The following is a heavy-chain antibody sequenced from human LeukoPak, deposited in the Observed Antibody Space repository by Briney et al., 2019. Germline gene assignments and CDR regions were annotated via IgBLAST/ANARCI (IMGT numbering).Heavy chain of an antibody. CDR1: GFTFSSYG. CDR2: IYSGGST. Sequence: GGSLRLSCAASGFTFSSYGMSWVRQAPGKGLEWVSVIYSGGSTYYADSVKGRFTISRDNSKNTLYLQMNSLRAEDTAVYYCARDRIGDLDYWGQGTLVTVSS. CDR3: ARDRIGDLDY. J-gene: IGHJ4*02. D-gene: IGHD1-14*01. V-gene: IGHV3-53*01.